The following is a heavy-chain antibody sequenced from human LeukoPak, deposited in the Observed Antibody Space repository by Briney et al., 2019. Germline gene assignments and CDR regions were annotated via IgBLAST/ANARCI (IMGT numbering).Heavy chain of an antibody. D-gene: IGHD6-25*01. CDR2: ISYDGSNK. V-gene: IGHV3-30*04. Sequence: GGSLRLSCAASGFTFSSYAMHWVRQAPGRGLEWVAVISYDGSNKYYADSVKGRFTISRDNSKNTLYLQMNSLRAEDTAVYYCAGDLDSSVFNWGQGTLVTVSS. CDR3: AGDLDSSVFN. CDR1: GFTFSSYA. J-gene: IGHJ4*02.